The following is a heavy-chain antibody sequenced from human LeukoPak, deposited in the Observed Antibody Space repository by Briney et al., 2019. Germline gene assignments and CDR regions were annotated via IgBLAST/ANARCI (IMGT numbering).Heavy chain of an antibody. CDR2: IYHSGST. V-gene: IGHV4-38-2*01. CDR1: GYSISSGYY. J-gene: IGHJ4*02. Sequence: PSETLSLTCAVSGYSISSGYYWGCSRQPPGKGLEWIGSIYHSGSTYYNPSLKSRVTISVDKSKIQFSLELSSVTAADTAVYCCALIGNILLVPAAIRHDYWLEGTLVTVSP. CDR3: ALIGNILLVPAAIRHDY. D-gene: IGHD2-2*02.